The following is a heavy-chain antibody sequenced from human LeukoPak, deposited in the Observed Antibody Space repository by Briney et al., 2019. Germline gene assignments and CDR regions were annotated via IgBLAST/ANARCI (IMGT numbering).Heavy chain of an antibody. CDR2: IYHTGST. CDR3: AREGNFDWPPSPTHEDT. CDR1: GGSISSSSFF. V-gene: IGHV4-39*07. D-gene: IGHD3-9*01. J-gene: IGHJ5*02. Sequence: KASETLSLTCTVSGGSISSSSFFWGWIRQPPGKGLEWIGSIYHTGSTYYNPSLKSRVTISTDTSKNQFSLKLTSVTAADTAMYYCAREGNFDWPPSPTHEDTWGQGILVTVSS.